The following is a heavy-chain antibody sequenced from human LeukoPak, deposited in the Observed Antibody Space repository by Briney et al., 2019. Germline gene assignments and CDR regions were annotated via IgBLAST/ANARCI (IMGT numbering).Heavy chain of an antibody. CDR2: IYYSGST. J-gene: IGHJ5*02. Sequence: PSETLSLTCTVSGGSISSYYWSWIRQPPGKGLEWIGYIYYSGSTNYNPSLKSRVTMSVDTSKNQFSLKLSSVTAADTAVYYCARDKDDSSGYYRSRWFDPWGQGTLVTVSS. D-gene: IGHD3-22*01. V-gene: IGHV4-59*12. CDR1: GGSISSYY. CDR3: ARDKDDSSGYYRSRWFDP.